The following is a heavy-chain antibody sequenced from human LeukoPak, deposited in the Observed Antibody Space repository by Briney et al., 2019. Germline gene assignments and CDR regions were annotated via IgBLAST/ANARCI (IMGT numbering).Heavy chain of an antibody. Sequence: PSQTLSLTCSVSGGSISSDDYYWSWIHQPPGKGLEWIGYIFHTGSTYYSPSLKSRVTISVDTSKNQFSLKLSSVTAADTAVYYCARVGAYSSWAWGALDYWGQGTLVTVSS. CDR3: ARVGAYSSWAWGALDY. CDR2: IFHTGST. D-gene: IGHD6-6*01. V-gene: IGHV4-30-4*01. J-gene: IGHJ4*02. CDR1: GGSISSDDYY.